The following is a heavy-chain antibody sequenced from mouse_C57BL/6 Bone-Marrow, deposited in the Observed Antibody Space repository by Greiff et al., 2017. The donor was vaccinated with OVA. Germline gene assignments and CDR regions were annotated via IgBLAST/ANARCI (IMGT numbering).Heavy chain of an antibody. CDR1: GYTFTSYW. CDR3: AKSGYYGSPYFGY. D-gene: IGHD1-1*01. V-gene: IGHV1-64*01. Sequence: VQLQQPGAELVKPGASVKLSCKASGYTFTSYWMHWVKQRPGQGLGWIGMIHPNSGSTNYNEKFKSKATLTVDKSSSTAYMQLSSLTSEDSAVYYCAKSGYYGSPYFGYWGQGTTLTVSS. J-gene: IGHJ2*01. CDR2: IHPNSGST.